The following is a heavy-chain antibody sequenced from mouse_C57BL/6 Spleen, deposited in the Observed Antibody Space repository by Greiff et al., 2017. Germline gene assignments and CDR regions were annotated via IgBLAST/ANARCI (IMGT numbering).Heavy chain of an antibody. D-gene: IGHD2-4*01. J-gene: IGHJ3*01. V-gene: IGHV1-69*01. Sequence: QVHVKQPGAELVMPGASVKLSCKASGYTFTSYWMHWVKQRPGQGLEWIGEIDPSDSYTNYNQKFKGKSTLTVDKSSSTAYMQLSSLTSEDSAVYYCARYLYDYDGFAYWGQGTLVTVSA. CDR3: ARYLYDYDGFAY. CDR2: IDPSDSYT. CDR1: GYTFTSYW.